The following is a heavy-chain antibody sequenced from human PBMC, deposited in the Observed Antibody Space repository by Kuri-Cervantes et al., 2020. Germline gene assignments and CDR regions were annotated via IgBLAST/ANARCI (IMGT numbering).Heavy chain of an antibody. D-gene: IGHD6-25*01. V-gene: IGHV3-30*18. CDR1: GFTFSSYG. CDR2: ISYDGSNK. CDR3: AKESAVEGKPIGPALYNWFDP. J-gene: IGHJ5*02. Sequence: GESLKISCAASGFTFSSYGMHWVRQAPGKGLEWVAVISYDGSNKYYADSVKGRFTISRDNSKNTLYLQMNSLRAEDTAVYYCAKESAVEGKPIGPALYNWFDPWGQGTLVTASS.